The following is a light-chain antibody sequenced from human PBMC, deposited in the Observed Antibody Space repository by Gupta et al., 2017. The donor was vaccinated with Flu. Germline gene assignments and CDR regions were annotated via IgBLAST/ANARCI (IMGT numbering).Light chain of an antibody. J-gene: IGKJ2*01. V-gene: IGKV1-39*01. CDR2: AAS. CDR3: QQVYSAPPH. CDR1: QSISRS. Sequence: GDRDTITCRASQSISRSLNWYRQKPGKAPELLIFAASMLRIGVPSRFSGSGSGTDFTLTVSSLQPEDFATYYCQQVYSAPPHFGQGTKLEI.